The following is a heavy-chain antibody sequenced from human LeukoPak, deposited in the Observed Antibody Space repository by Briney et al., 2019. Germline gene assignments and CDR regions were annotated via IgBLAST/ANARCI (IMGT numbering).Heavy chain of an antibody. CDR1: GYTFTSYY. J-gene: IGHJ6*02. CDR2: ISAYNGNA. D-gene: IGHD6-13*01. Sequence: ASVKVSCKASGYTFTSYYMHWVRQAPGQGLEWMGWISAYNGNANYAQKLQGRVTMTTDTSTSTANMELRSLRSDDTAVYYCARAAAGFYYYYGMDVWGQGTTVTVSS. V-gene: IGHV1-18*04. CDR3: ARAAAGFYYYYGMDV.